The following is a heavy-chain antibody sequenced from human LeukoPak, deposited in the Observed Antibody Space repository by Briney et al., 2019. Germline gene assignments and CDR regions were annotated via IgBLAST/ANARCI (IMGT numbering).Heavy chain of an antibody. V-gene: IGHV4-34*01. CDR1: GGSFSGYY. J-gene: IGHJ6*02. Sequence: SETLSLTCAVYGGSFSGYYWSWIRQPPGKGLEWIGEINHSGSTNYNPSLKSRVTISVDTSKNQFSLKLSSVTAADTAVYYCARGRRAYCSSTSCYLYYYYSMDVWGQGTTVTVSS. CDR2: INHSGST. CDR3: ARGRRAYCSSTSCYLYYYYSMDV. D-gene: IGHD2-2*01.